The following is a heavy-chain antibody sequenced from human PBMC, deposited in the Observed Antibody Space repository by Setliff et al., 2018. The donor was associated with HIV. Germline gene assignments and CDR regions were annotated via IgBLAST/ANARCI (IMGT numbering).Heavy chain of an antibody. CDR3: ARVPILRYASPVDM. Sequence: ASVKVSCKASGYTFTSYYIHWVRQAPGQGLEWMGEINPSGGSTSHSEKFRGRATMTRDTSRSTVYMELSSLRFDDTAVYYCARVPILRYASPVDMWGQGTLVTVSS. V-gene: IGHV1-46*01. CDR2: INPSGGST. CDR1: GYTFTSYY. J-gene: IGHJ4*02. D-gene: IGHD3-9*01.